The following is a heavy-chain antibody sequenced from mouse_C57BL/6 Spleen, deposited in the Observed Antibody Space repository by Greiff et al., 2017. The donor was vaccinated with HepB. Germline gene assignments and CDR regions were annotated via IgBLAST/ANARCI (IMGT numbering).Heavy chain of an antibody. CDR3: ARLSYAMDY. Sequence: QVQLKQSGPGLVQPSQSLSITCTVSGFSFTSYGVHWVRQSPGKGLEWLGVIWSGGSTYYNAAFISRLSISKDNSKCQVFFKMNSLQADDTAIYYCARLSYAMDYWGQGTSVTVSS. CDR1: GFSFTSYG. V-gene: IGHV2-2*01. J-gene: IGHJ4*01. CDR2: IWSGGST.